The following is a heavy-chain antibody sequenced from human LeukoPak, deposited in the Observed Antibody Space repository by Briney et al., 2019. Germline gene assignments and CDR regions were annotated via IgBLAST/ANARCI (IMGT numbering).Heavy chain of an antibody. CDR1: GGSISSYY. V-gene: IGHV4-59*01. Sequence: PSETLSLTCTVSGGSISSYYWSWIRQPPGKGLEWIGYIYYSGSTNYNPSLKSRVTISVDTSKNQFSLKLSSVTAADTAVYYCVRSVRFLDFNWFDPWGQGTLVTVSS. J-gene: IGHJ5*02. D-gene: IGHD3/OR15-3a*01. CDR3: VRSVRFLDFNWFDP. CDR2: IYYSGST.